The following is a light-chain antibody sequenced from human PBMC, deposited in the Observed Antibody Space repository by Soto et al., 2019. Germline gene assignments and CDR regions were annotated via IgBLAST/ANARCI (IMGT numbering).Light chain of an antibody. CDR3: QHSYSTPYT. V-gene: IGKV1-39*01. CDR1: QSISTS. CDR2: VAT. J-gene: IGKJ2*01. Sequence: DIQMTQSPSSLSASVGDRVTIACRASQSISTSLNWYQQKPGKAPKLLIYVATSLQSGVQSRFSGSGSRTDFTRTISTLQPADFATYFSQHSYSTPYTFGQGTKLEIK.